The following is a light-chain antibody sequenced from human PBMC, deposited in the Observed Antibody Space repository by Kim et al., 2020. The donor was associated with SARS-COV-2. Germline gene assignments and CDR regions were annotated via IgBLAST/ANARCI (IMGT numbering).Light chain of an antibody. J-gene: IGKJ2*01. V-gene: IGKV1-5*03. CDR2: LAS. CDR3: QHYIRFPYT. CDR1: ESIGNC. Sequence: SASVGDSVTITCRASESIGNCLAWYQQKPGKAPKLLIYLASTLESGVPSRFRGSGSGTEFTLSITSLQPDDFATYYCQHYIRFPYTFGQGTKLEIK.